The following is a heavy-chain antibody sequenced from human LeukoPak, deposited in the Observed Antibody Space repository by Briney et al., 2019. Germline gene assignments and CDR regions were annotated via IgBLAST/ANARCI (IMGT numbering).Heavy chain of an antibody. J-gene: IGHJ4*02. D-gene: IGHD3-3*01. CDR1: GFTFSYYS. Sequence: GGSLRLSCAASGFTFSYYSMNWVRQAPGKGLEWVSYISRSSSAIYYADSVKGRFTISRDNAKNSLFLQMNSLRVEDTAVYYCARDPYSYDTSGPKPFDYWGQGTLVTVSS. CDR2: ISRSSSAI. CDR3: ARDPYSYDTSGPKPFDY. V-gene: IGHV3-48*01.